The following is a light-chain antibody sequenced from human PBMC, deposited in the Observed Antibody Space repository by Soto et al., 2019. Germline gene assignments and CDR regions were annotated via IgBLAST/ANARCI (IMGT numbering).Light chain of an antibody. V-gene: IGLV1-40*01. J-gene: IGLJ1*01. CDR3: NSYVGSNNYV. CDR1: SSNIGAGYD. CDR2: EVT. Sequence: QSVLTQPPSVSGAPGQRVTISCTGSSSNIGAGYDVHWYQHHPGKAPKLIIYEVTKRPSGVPDRFSGSKSGNTASLTVSGLQADDEADYYCNSYVGSNNYVFGNGTKVTVL.